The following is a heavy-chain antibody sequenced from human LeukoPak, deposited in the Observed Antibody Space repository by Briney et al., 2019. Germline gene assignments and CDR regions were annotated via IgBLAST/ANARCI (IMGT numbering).Heavy chain of an antibody. CDR3: ARDNRGSGAFDYTYYFDN. D-gene: IGHD5-12*01. J-gene: IGHJ4*02. V-gene: IGHV4-61*02. CDR2: IYTSGST. CDR1: GGSIRSAIYY. Sequence: SQTLSLTCNVSGGSIRSAIYYWSWIRQPAGKGREWIGRIYTSGSTNYNPSLKGRVTISVDTSKNQLSLKLSSVTAADTAVYYCARDNRGSGAFDYTYYFDNWGQGTLVTVSS.